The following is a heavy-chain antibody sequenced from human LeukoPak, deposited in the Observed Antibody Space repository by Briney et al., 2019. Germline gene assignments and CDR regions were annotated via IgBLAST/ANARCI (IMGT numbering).Heavy chain of an antibody. CDR2: TYYRSKWYN. CDR3: GRGPGGGGAFDI. CDR1: GDSVSSNTAA. D-gene: IGHD3-10*01. V-gene: IGHV6-1*01. Sequence: SQTLSLTCVISGDSVSSNTAAWNWIRQSPSRGLEWLGRTYYRSKWYNDYAVSVKSRITINPDTSKNQFSLQLTSVPPDDSAVYYWGRGPGGGGAFDIWGQGTMVTVSS. J-gene: IGHJ3*02.